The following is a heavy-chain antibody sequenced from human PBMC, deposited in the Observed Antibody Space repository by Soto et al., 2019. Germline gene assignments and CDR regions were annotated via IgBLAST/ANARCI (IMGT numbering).Heavy chain of an antibody. V-gene: IGHV1-69*04. D-gene: IGHD2-2*01. CDR1: GGTFSSYT. CDR2: IIPILGIA. CDR3: GRDIVVVPAAKVHVWGY. Sequence: SVKVSCKASGGTFSSYTISWVRQAPGQGLEWMGRIIPILGIANYAQKFQGRVTITADKSTSTAYMELSSLRSEDTAVYYCGRDIVVVPAAKVHVWGYWGQGTLVTVSS. J-gene: IGHJ4*02.